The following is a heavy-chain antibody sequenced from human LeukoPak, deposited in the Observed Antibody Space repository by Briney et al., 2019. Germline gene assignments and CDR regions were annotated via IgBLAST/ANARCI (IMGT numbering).Heavy chain of an antibody. Sequence: GGSLRLSCAASGFTFSSYSMNWVRQAPGKGLEWVSYISSSSSTIYYPDSVKGRFTISRDNAKNSLYLQMNSLRAEDTAVYYCARDRAILRRDGPTEDYWGQGTLVTVSS. V-gene: IGHV3-48*01. D-gene: IGHD5-24*01. CDR1: GFTFSSYS. J-gene: IGHJ4*02. CDR3: ARDRAILRRDGPTEDY. CDR2: ISSSSSTI.